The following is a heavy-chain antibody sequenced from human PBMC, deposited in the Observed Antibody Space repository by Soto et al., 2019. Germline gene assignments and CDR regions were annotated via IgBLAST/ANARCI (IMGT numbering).Heavy chain of an antibody. J-gene: IGHJ4*02. D-gene: IGHD3-10*01. CDR1: GFTFSSYA. V-gene: IGHV3-23*01. CDR2: ISGSGGST. CDR3: AKISSDYYGSGRIH. Sequence: TGGSLRLSCAASGFTFSSYAMSWVRQAPGKGLEWVSAISGSGGSTYYADSVKGRFTISRDNSKNTLYLQMNSLRAEDTAVYYCAKISSDYYGSGRIHWGQGTLVTVSS.